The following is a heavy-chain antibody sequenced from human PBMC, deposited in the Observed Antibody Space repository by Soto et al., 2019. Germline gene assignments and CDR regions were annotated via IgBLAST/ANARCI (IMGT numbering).Heavy chain of an antibody. D-gene: IGHD3-3*01. V-gene: IGHV5-10-1*01. Sequence: PGESLQISWKVSSYSFTISWSRQMSGNCLSWMGRIDPSVSYPNYSPSFQGHVTISADKSISTAYLQWSSLKASDTAMYYCARLIPPITIFGVVIPAGYYYGMDVWGQGPTVTVSS. CDR3: ARLIPPITIFGVVIPAGYYYGMDV. J-gene: IGHJ6*02. CDR1: SYSFT. CDR2: IDPSVSYP.